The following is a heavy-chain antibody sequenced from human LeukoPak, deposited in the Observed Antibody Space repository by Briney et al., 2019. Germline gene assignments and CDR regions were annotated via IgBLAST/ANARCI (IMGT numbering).Heavy chain of an antibody. D-gene: IGHD6-13*01. Sequence: SQTLSLTCTVSGGSISSGGYYWSWIRQHPGKGLEWIGYIYYSGSTYYNPSLKSRVTISVDTSKNQFSLKLSSVTAAYTAVYYCAREGKAGTYYYYGMDVWGQGTTVTVSS. CDR1: GGSISSGGYY. CDR3: AREGKAGTYYYYGMDV. CDR2: IYYSGST. J-gene: IGHJ6*02. V-gene: IGHV4-31*03.